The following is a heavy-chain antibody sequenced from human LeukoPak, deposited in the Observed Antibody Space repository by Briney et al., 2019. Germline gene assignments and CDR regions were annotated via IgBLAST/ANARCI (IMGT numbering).Heavy chain of an antibody. D-gene: IGHD2-15*01. Sequence: GGSLRLSCAASGFTFSSYAMSWVRQAPGKGLEWVSSISSSSSYIYYADSVKGRFTISRDNAKNSLYLQMNSLRAGDTAVYYCARGSSPGSYYYYGMDVWGQGTTVTVSS. V-gene: IGHV3-21*01. CDR1: GFTFSSYA. J-gene: IGHJ6*02. CDR2: ISSSSSYI. CDR3: ARGSSPGSYYYYGMDV.